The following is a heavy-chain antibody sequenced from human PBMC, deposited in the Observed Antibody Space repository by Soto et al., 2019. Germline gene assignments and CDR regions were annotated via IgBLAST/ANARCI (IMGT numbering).Heavy chain of an antibody. Sequence: EVQLVESGGGLVQPGGSLRLSCAVSGFTFSDHYMDWVRQAPGKGLEWVGRSRNKTKRYTTDYAASVKGRFTISRDDSKNSLYLQMNSLKTDDTAVYYCTRATDWGWGQGTLVTVSS. CDR1: GFTFSDHY. CDR3: TRATDWG. J-gene: IGHJ4*02. CDR2: SRNKTKRYTT. D-gene: IGHD1-1*01. V-gene: IGHV3-72*01.